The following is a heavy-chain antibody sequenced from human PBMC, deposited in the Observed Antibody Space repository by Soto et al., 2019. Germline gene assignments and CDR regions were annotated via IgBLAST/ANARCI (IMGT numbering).Heavy chain of an antibody. Sequence: PSETLSLTCAVYGGSLSGYYWSWIRQPPGKGLEWIGEINHSGSTYYNPSLKSRVTISVDTSKNQFSLKLSSVTAADTAVYYCARTVPAAIDWFDPWGQGTLVTVSS. CDR3: ARTVPAAIDWFDP. CDR1: GGSLSGYY. CDR2: INHSGST. V-gene: IGHV4-34*01. D-gene: IGHD2-2*02. J-gene: IGHJ5*02.